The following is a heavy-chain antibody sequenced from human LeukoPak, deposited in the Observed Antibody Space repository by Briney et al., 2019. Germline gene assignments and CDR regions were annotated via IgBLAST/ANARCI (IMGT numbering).Heavy chain of an antibody. Sequence: SETLSLTCTVSGGSISSDYWSWIRQPAGKGLEWIGRISASGSTNYSPSLKSRVTMSVDTSKNQFSLKLSSVTAADTAVYYCARDGDYVRGTREFWGQGTLVTVSS. CDR2: ISASGST. CDR1: GGSISSDY. D-gene: IGHD3-10*02. V-gene: IGHV4-4*07. CDR3: ARDGDYVRGTREF. J-gene: IGHJ4*02.